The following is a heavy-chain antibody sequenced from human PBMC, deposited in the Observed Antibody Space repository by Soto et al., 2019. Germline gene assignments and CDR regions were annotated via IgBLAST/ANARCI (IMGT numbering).Heavy chain of an antibody. V-gene: IGHV3-23*01. J-gene: IGHJ4*02. D-gene: IGHD3-10*01. Sequence: EVQLLESGGGLVQPGGSLRLSCAASGFTFNNYAMTWVRQAPGKGLEWVSAISGGGETTSYADSVKGRFTVSRDGSKNTLYLQMSSLRAEDTALYYCAKGRGASGSLTPRVDIWGQGTLVTVSS. CDR2: ISGGGETT. CDR3: AKGRGASGSLTPRVDI. CDR1: GFTFNNYA.